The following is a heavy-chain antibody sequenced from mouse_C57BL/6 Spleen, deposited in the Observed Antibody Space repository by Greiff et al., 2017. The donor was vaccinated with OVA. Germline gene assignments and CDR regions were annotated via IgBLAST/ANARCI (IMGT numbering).Heavy chain of an antibody. V-gene: IGHV10-1*01. D-gene: IGHD2-4*01. CDR1: GFSFNTYA. J-gene: IGHJ4*01. CDR3: VRQDDYEDAMDY. CDR2: IRSKSNNYAT. Sequence: EVMLVESGGGLVQPKGSLKLSCAASGFSFNTYAMNWVRQAPGKGLEWVARIRSKSNNYATYYADSVKDRFTISRDDSESMLYLQMNNLKTEDTAMYYCVRQDDYEDAMDYWGQGTSVTVSS.